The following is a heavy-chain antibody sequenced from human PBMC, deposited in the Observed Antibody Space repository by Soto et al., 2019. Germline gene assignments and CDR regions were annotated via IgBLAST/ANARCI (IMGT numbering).Heavy chain of an antibody. Sequence: GGSLRISCAAPWFTVSTKYISWVRQAPGKGLEWVSVIYSGGSTFYADSVRDRFTISRDNSKNTVNLQMNSLRAEDTAVYYCARDPWAADYWGQGTLVTVSS. D-gene: IGHD3-16*01. V-gene: IGHV3-66*01. J-gene: IGHJ4*02. CDR3: ARDPWAADY. CDR1: WFTVSTKY. CDR2: IYSGGST.